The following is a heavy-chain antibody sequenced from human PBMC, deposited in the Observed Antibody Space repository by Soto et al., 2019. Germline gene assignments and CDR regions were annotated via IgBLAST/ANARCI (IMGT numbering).Heavy chain of an antibody. D-gene: IGHD4-4*01. CDR2: IYHSGST. CDR1: GGSISSSNW. V-gene: IGHV4-4*02. J-gene: IGHJ4*02. Sequence: PSETLSLTCAVSGGSISSSNWWSWVRQPPGKGLEWIGEIYHSGSTNYNPSLKSRVTISVDKSKNQFSLKLSSVTAADTAVYYCARDSSTVTTQFDYWGQGTLVTVSS. CDR3: ARDSSTVTTQFDY.